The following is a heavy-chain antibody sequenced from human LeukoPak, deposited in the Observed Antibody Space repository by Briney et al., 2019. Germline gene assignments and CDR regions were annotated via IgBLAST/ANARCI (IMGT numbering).Heavy chain of an antibody. Sequence: GGSLRLSCVASGFTFSSYSMSWVRQAPGKGLEWVSAISGSGGDTYYADSVKGRYTISRDNSKNTLYLQMNSLRAEDTAVFYCAKTSGSYAANWFDPWGQGTLVTVSS. J-gene: IGHJ5*02. D-gene: IGHD1-26*01. V-gene: IGHV3-23*01. CDR3: AKTSGSYAANWFDP. CDR2: ISGSGGDT. CDR1: GFTFSSYS.